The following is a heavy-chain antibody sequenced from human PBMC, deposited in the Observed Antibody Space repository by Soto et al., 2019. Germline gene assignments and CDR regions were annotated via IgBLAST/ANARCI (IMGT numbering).Heavy chain of an antibody. Sequence: PSETLSLTCTVSGGSISSYYWSWIRQPPGKGLEWIGYIYYSGSTNYNPSLKSRVTISVDTSKNQFSLKLSSVTAADTAVYYCARDLEGSPAFDYWGQGTLVTVS. CDR2: IYYSGST. D-gene: IGHD2-2*01. CDR1: GGSISSYY. V-gene: IGHV4-59*01. J-gene: IGHJ4*02. CDR3: ARDLEGSPAFDY.